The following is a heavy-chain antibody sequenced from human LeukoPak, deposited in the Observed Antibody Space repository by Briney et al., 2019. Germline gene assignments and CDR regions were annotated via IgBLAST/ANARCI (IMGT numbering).Heavy chain of an antibody. D-gene: IGHD2-15*01. CDR3: ARGPRWYEDAFDI. CDR2: IIPIFGTA. J-gene: IGHJ3*02. CDR1: VGTFSSYA. Sequence: ASVKVSCKASVGTFSSYAISWVRQAPGQGLEWIGGIIPIFGTANYAQKFQGRVTITADESTSTAYIELSSLRSEDTAVYYCARGPRWYEDAFDIWGQGTMATVSS. V-gene: IGHV1-69*13.